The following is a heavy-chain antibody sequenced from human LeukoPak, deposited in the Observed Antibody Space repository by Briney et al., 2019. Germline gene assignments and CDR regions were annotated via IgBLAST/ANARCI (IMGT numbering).Heavy chain of an antibody. CDR3: ARGSSGWGAGYDY. Sequence: GTSVKVSCKASGGTFSSYAISWVRQAPGQGLEWMGWISAYNGNTNYAQKLQGRVTMTTDTSTSTAYMELRSLRSDDTAVYYCARGSSGWGAGYDYWGQGTLVTVSS. J-gene: IGHJ4*02. CDR1: GGTFSSYA. CDR2: ISAYNGNT. V-gene: IGHV1-18*01. D-gene: IGHD6-19*01.